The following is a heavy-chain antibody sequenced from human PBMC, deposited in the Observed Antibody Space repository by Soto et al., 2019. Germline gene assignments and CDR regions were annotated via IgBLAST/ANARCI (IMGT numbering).Heavy chain of an antibody. V-gene: IGHV3-30-3*01. D-gene: IGHD3-3*01. J-gene: IGHJ6*02. Sequence: QVQLVESGGGVVQPGRSLRLSCAASGFTFSSYAMHWVRQAPGKGLEWVAVISYDGSNKYYADSVKGRFTISRDNSKNTLYLQMNSLRAEDTAVYYCARDLDDFWSGYETPASGHYYGMDVWGQGTTVTVSS. CDR1: GFTFSSYA. CDR3: ARDLDDFWSGYETPASGHYYGMDV. CDR2: ISYDGSNK.